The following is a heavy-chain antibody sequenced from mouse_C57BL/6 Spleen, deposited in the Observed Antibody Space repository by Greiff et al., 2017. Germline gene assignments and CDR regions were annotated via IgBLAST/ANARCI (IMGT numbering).Heavy chain of an antibody. V-gene: IGHV1-50*01. Sequence: QVQLQQPGAELVKPGASVKLSCKASGYTFTSYWMQWVKQRPGQGLEWIGEIDPSDSYTNYNQKFKGKATLTVDTSSSTAYMQLSSLTSEDSAVYYCARGYYSNCEGFAYWGQGTLVTVSA. J-gene: IGHJ3*01. D-gene: IGHD2-5*01. CDR3: ARGYYSNCEGFAY. CDR1: GYTFTSYW. CDR2: IDPSDSYT.